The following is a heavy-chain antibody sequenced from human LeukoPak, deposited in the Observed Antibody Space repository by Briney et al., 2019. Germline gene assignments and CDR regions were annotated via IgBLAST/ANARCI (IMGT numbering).Heavy chain of an antibody. V-gene: IGHV4-4*07. Sequence: SETLSLTCTVSGGSISSYYWSWIRQPAGKGLEWIGRIYTSGSTNYNPSLKSRVTMSVDTSKNQFSLKLSSVTAADTAVYYCARDRYCSSTSCFSEYYFDYWGQGTLVTVSS. CDR2: IYTSGST. J-gene: IGHJ4*02. D-gene: IGHD2-2*01. CDR1: GGSISSYY. CDR3: ARDRYCSSTSCFSEYYFDY.